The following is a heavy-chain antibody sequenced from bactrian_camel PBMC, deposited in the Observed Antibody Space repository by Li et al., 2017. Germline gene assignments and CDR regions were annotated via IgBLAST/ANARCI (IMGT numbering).Heavy chain of an antibody. CDR3: SLDGVGS. Sequence: HVQLVESGGGLVQPGGSLRLSCAASGFTFSTYFMTWVRQAPGKGLEWVAGEARDGTSTYYAESVQGRFTISRDNARNTVYLQMNSPKPEDTAMYYCSLDGVGSWGQGTQVTVS. V-gene: IGHV3S6*01. CDR2: EARDGTST. CDR1: GFTFSTYF. D-gene: IGHD2*01. J-gene: IGHJ4*01.